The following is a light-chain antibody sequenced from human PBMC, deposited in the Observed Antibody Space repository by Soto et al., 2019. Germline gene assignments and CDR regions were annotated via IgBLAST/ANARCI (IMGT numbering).Light chain of an antibody. CDR3: QHYKNYPWT. V-gene: IGKV1-8*01. CDR2: GAS. J-gene: IGKJ1*01. CDR1: QDVGRY. Sequence: AIRMTQSPSSLSASAGDRVAIACRASQDVGRYLAWYQQKPEQAPKLLIYGASTLQSGVPSRFSGGGSGTDFTLTIRCLQSEDFETYYCQHYKNYPWTFGQGTKVEIK.